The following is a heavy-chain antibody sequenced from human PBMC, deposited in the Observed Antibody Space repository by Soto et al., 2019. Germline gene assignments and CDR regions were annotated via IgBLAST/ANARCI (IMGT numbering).Heavy chain of an antibody. CDR3: AKDTVGGYSFWSGYYSDGLDV. V-gene: IGHV3-23*01. CDR1: GLTFESYP. J-gene: IGHJ3*01. CDR2: RRGSPDGT. D-gene: IGHD3-3*01. Sequence: EVKLLESGGGLDRRGGSLRLPWLGYGLTFESYPLSWFPQPQGRQRPWIAARRGSPDGTDYAHSVRGRFTIPRDNARKTVHLQMDSLRVEDTAVYFCAKDTVGGYSFWSGYYSDGLDVCGQGTLVTVS.